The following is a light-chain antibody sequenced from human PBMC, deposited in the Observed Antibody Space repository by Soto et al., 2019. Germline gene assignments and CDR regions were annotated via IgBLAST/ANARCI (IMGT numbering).Light chain of an antibody. Sequence: AIRMTQSRSSSSESTRHRLYLNYQASQGISSYLAWYQQKPGKAPKLLIYAASTLQSGVPSRFSGSGSGTDFTLTSSSLQSEDFATYYCQQYYSYPRTFGQGTKVEIK. CDR2: AAS. CDR3: QQYYSYPRT. V-gene: IGKV1-8*01. J-gene: IGKJ1*01. CDR1: QGISSY.